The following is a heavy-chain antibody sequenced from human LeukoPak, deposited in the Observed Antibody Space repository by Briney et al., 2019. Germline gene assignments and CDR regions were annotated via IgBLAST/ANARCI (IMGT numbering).Heavy chain of an antibody. J-gene: IGHJ6*02. CDR1: GFTFSSYA. CDR2: IWYDGSNK. CDR3: ARDSYDFWSGYYTLYGMDV. V-gene: IGHV3-33*08. Sequence: GRSLRLSCAASGFTFSSYAMHWVRQAPGKGLEWVAVIWYDGSNKYYADSVKGRFTISRDNSKNTLYLQVNSLRAEDTAVYYCARDSYDFWSGYYTLYGMDVWGQGTTVTVSS. D-gene: IGHD3-3*01.